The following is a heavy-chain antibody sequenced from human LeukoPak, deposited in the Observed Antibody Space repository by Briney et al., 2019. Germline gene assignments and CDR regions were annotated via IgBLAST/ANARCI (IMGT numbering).Heavy chain of an antibody. Sequence: PGGSLRLSCVASGFSFGSYGMHWVRQAPGKGLEWVAFIRYDGSNKFYADSVKGRFTISRDNSKNTLYLQMNSLGAEDTAVYYCVKDWSFSGWAYYFDYWGQGTLMTVSS. J-gene: IGHJ4*02. CDR1: GFSFGSYG. CDR3: VKDWSFSGWAYYFDY. V-gene: IGHV3-30*02. CDR2: IRYDGSNK. D-gene: IGHD6-19*01.